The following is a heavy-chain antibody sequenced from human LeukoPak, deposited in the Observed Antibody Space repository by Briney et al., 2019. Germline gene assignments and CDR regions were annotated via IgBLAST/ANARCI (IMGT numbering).Heavy chain of an antibody. Sequence: ASVKVSCKVSGYTLTELSMHWVRQAPGKGLEWMGGSDPEDGETIYAQKFQGRVTMTEDTSTDTAYMELSSLRSEDTAVYYCALGGRGNSYFDYWGQGTLVTVSS. CDR1: GYTLTELS. V-gene: IGHV1-24*01. CDR2: SDPEDGET. J-gene: IGHJ4*02. D-gene: IGHD1-7*01. CDR3: ALGGRGNSYFDY.